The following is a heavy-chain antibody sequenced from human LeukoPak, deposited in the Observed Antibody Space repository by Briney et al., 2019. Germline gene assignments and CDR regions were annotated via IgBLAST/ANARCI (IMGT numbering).Heavy chain of an antibody. Sequence: GGSLRLSCAASGFTFSRYWMNWVRQAPGKGLEWVSYIGSSHSTIYYADSVKGRFTISRDNAKNSLYLQMNSLRAEDTAVYYCARGRWSEYPFDFWGQGTLVTVSS. V-gene: IGHV3-48*01. CDR1: GFTFSRYW. D-gene: IGHD4-23*01. CDR2: IGSSHSTI. J-gene: IGHJ4*02. CDR3: ARGRWSEYPFDF.